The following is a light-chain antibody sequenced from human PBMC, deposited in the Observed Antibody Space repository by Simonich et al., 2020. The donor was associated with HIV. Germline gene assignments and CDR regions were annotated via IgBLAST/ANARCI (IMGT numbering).Light chain of an antibody. CDR3: QSYDSSLGGCV. J-gene: IGLJ3*02. CDR2: GNS. V-gene: IGLV1-40*01. CDR1: SSNIGACYD. Sequence: QSVLTQPPSVSGAPGQRVTISCTGSSSNIGACYDVHWYQQLPGTAPKLLIYGNSKRPAGIPERFSGSKAGTAASLASTGLQAEDEAECYCQSYDSSLGGCVFGGGTKLTVL.